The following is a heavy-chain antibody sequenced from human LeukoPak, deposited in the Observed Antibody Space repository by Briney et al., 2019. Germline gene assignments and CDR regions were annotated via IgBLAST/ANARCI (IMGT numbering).Heavy chain of an antibody. CDR3: ARYSGYATY. CDR2: ILYSGGT. CDR1: GGSISTSSFY. J-gene: IGHJ4*02. V-gene: IGHV4-39*01. D-gene: IGHD5-12*01. Sequence: SETLSLTCTVSGGSISTSSFYWGWIRQPPGKGLEWIGSILYSGGTYYNPSLKSGVTISVDTSKNQFSLKVSSVTAADTAVYYCARYSGYATYWGQGTLVTVSS.